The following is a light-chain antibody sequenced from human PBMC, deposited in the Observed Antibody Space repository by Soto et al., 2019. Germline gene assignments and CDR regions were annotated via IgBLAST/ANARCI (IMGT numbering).Light chain of an antibody. CDR3: QQRSNWPPT. Sequence: EIVLTQSPATLSLSPGERATLSCRAGQSVSSSLAWYQQKPGQAPRLLMYDASNRATGIPARLSGSGSGTDFTLIISSLEPEDFALYYCQQRSNWPPTFGQGTKVEIK. CDR1: QSVSSS. CDR2: DAS. J-gene: IGKJ1*01. V-gene: IGKV3-11*01.